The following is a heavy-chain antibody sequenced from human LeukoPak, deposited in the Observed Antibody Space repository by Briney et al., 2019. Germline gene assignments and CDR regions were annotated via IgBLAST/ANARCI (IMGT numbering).Heavy chain of an antibody. J-gene: IGHJ5*02. CDR3: ARARPRDGDLSQSMWFDP. D-gene: IGHD4-17*01. Sequence: PGGSLRLSCAASGFTFSSYWMSWVRQAPGKGLEWVANIKQDGSEKYYVDSVKGRFTISRDNAKNSLYLQMNSLRAEDTAVYCCARARPRDGDLSQSMWFDPWGQGTLVTVSS. V-gene: IGHV3-7*01. CDR1: GFTFSSYW. CDR2: IKQDGSEK.